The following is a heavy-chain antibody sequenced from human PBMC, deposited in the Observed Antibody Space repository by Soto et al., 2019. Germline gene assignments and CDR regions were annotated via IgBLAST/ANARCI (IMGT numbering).Heavy chain of an antibody. Sequence: SETLSLTCTVSDGSISNFYWSWIRQPPGKGLEWIGYISSSGDTNYNPSLKSRVSISVDTSKNQFSLNLTSVTAADTAVYYCARGRVVVPAAVMFNCLDPWGQGALVTVSS. CDR2: ISSSGDT. J-gene: IGHJ5*02. CDR1: DGSISNFY. V-gene: IGHV4-59*01. CDR3: ARGRVVVPAAVMFNCLDP. D-gene: IGHD2-2*01.